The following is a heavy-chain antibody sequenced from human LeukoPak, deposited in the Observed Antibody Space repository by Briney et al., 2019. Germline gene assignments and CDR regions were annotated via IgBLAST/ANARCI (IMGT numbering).Heavy chain of an antibody. J-gene: IGHJ5*02. CDR3: ARVTEGSGTSELTYNWFDP. CDR2: INPNSGGT. Sequence: ASVKVSCKASGYTFTGYYMHWVRQAPGQGLEWMGWINPNSGGTNYAQKFQGRVTMTRDTSISTAYMELSRLRSDDTAVYYCARVTEGSGTSELTYNWFDPWGQGTLVTVSS. D-gene: IGHD3-10*01. V-gene: IGHV1-2*02. CDR1: GYTFTGYY.